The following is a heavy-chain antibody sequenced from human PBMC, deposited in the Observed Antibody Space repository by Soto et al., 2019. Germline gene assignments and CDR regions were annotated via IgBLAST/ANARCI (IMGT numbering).Heavy chain of an antibody. CDR1: GGSISSSSYY. V-gene: IGHV4-39*01. Sequence: SETLSLTCTVSGGSISSSSYYWGWIRQPPGKGLEWIGSIYYSGSTYYNQSLKSRVSTSVDTSKNQFSLKLNSVTAADTALYYCARLLYDRSGYYYFDYWGRGTLVTVSS. CDR2: IYYSGST. D-gene: IGHD3-22*01. J-gene: IGHJ4*02. CDR3: ARLLYDRSGYYYFDY.